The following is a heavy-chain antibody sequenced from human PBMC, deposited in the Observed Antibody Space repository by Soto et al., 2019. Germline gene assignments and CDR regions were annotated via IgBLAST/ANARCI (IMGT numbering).Heavy chain of an antibody. CDR3: ARDGTLYDSSAYYYLY. V-gene: IGHV1-69*01. J-gene: IGHJ4*02. CDR1: GGTFSSYA. Sequence: QVQLVQSGAEVQKPGSSVKVSCKASGGTFSSYAISWVRQAPGQGLEWMGGIIPIFGTPNYAQKFQGRVTITADESTSTAYMELSSLRSEDTAMYYCARDGTLYDSSAYYYLYWGQGTLVTVSS. D-gene: IGHD3-22*01. CDR2: IIPIFGTP.